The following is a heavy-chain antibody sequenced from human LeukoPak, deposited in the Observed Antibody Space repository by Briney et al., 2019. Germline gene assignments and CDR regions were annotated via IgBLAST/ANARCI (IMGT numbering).Heavy chain of an antibody. J-gene: IGHJ4*02. V-gene: IGHV3-15*01. CDR1: GFSFKDYY. CDR2: IKSKTDGGTT. CDR3: TTASTPTYYYGSGSQPIDY. D-gene: IGHD3-10*01. Sequence: PGGSLRLSCAASGFSFKDYYYSWIRQAPGKGLEWVGRIKSKTDGGTTDYAAPVRGRFTISRDDSKNTLYLQMNSLKTEDKAVYYCTTASTPTYYYGSGSQPIDYWGQGTLVTVSS.